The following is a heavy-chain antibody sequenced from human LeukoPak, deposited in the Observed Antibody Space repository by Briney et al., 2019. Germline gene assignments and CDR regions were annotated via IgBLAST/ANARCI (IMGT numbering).Heavy chain of an antibody. J-gene: IGHJ4*02. CDR3: ARDDVAVAERPDY. CDR1: GYTFTSYG. V-gene: IGHV1-18*01. CDR2: ISAYNGNT. D-gene: IGHD6-19*01. Sequence: ASVKVSCKASGYTFTSYGISWVRPAPGQERAWMGWISAYNGNTNYAQKVQRRVTMTTDTSTSTAYMELRSLRSDDTAVYYCARDDVAVAERPDYWGQGTLVTVSS.